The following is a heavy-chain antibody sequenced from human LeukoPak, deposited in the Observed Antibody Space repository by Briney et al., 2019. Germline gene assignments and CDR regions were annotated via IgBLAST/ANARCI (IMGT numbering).Heavy chain of an antibody. D-gene: IGHD6-6*01. Sequence: PSQTLSLTCTVSGGSISSGGYFWTWIRQQPGKGLEWIGYIYYSGSTYYNPSLKSRVTISVDLSKNRFSLKLSSVTAADTAVYYCARAPYSSSSVDYWGQGTLVTVSS. V-gene: IGHV4-31*03. CDR1: GGSISSGGYF. J-gene: IGHJ4*02. CDR2: IYYSGST. CDR3: ARAPYSSSSVDY.